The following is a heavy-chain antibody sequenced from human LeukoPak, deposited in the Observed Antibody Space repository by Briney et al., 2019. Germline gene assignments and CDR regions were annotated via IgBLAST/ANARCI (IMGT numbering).Heavy chain of an antibody. CDR1: GFTFSSYW. V-gene: IGHV3-7*01. CDR2: IKQGGSEK. Sequence: QPGGSLRLSCAVSGFTFSSYWMSWVRQAPGKGLEWVANIKQGGSEKYYVDSVKGRFTISRDNAKNSLYLQMNSLRAEDTAVYYCARGYWQLGYWGQGTLVTVSS. J-gene: IGHJ4*02. CDR3: ARGYWQLGY. D-gene: IGHD1-26*01.